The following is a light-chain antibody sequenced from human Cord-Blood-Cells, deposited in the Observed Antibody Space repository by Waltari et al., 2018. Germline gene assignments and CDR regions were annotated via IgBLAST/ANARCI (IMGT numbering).Light chain of an antibody. V-gene: IGKV1-39*01. CDR2: AAS. J-gene: IGKJ4*01. CDR1: QSISSY. CDR3: QQSYSTRLT. Sequence: DIQITQSPSSLSASVGDRVTITCRASQSISSYLNWYQQKPGKAPTLLIYAASSLQSGVPSRFSGSGSWTDFTLTISSLQPEDFATYYCQQSYSTRLTFGGGTKVEIK.